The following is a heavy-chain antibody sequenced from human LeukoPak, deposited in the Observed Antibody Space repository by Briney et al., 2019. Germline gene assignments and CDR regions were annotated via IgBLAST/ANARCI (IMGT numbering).Heavy chain of an antibody. V-gene: IGHV4-59*01. D-gene: IGHD1-26*01. CDR2: IYYNGTI. Sequence: PSETLSLTCTVSGGSISNYYWSWIRQPPGKGLEWIGYIYYNGTIDYNPSLKSRVTISVDTSKNQFSLKVSSVTAADTAVYYCARGRSNYYGMDVWGQGTTVTVSS. CDR1: GGSISNYY. CDR3: ARGRSNYYGMDV. J-gene: IGHJ6*02.